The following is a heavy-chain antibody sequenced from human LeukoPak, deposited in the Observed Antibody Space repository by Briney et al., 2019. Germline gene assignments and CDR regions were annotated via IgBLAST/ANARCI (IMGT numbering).Heavy chain of an antibody. CDR2: INGHSDAI. V-gene: IGHV3-48*01. D-gene: IGHD5-24*01. J-gene: IGHJ4*02. CDR1: GFTFDTYS. Sequence: PGGSLRLSCAASGFTFDTYSMNWVRQAPGKGLEWVSYINGHSDAIYYADSAKGRFTISRDNAKNSLYLQMNSLRAEDTAVYYCARDEMVEMATTVWGQGTLVTVSS. CDR3: ARDEMVEMATTV.